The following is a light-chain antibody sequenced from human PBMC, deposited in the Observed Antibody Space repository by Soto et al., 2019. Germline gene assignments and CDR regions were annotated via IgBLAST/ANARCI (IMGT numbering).Light chain of an antibody. CDR2: AVS. J-gene: IGLJ3*02. V-gene: IGLV2-14*01. Sequence: QSALTQPASVSGSPGQSITISCTGTSSDVGAYNYVSWYQQRPGKAPKLMISAVSYRPSGVSNRFSASKSGNTASLTISGLQAEDEADYYCSSYTTTSTVEFGGGTKLTVL. CDR3: SSYTTTSTVE. CDR1: SSDVGAYNY.